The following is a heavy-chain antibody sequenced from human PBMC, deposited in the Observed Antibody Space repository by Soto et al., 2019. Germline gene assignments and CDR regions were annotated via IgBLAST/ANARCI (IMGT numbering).Heavy chain of an antibody. V-gene: IGHV1-24*01. CDR2: FDPEDGET. J-gene: IGHJ6*02. Sequence: ASVKVSCKVSGYTLTELSMHWVRQAPGKGLEWMGGFDPEDGETIYSPSFQGHVTISADKSISTAYLQWSSLKASDTAMYYCARLSGTTSLYYYYGMDVWGQGTTVTVSS. CDR3: ARLSGTTSLYYYYGMDV. CDR1: GYTLTELS. D-gene: IGHD1-1*01.